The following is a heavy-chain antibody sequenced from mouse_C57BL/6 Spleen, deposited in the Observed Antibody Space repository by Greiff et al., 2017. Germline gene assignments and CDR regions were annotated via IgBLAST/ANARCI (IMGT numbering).Heavy chain of an antibody. D-gene: IGHD1-1*01. CDR3: ARDGDYGSSPYFDY. V-gene: IGHV5-16*01. J-gene: IGHJ2*01. CDR2: INYDGSST. Sequence: EVQRVESEGGLVQPGSSMKLSCTASGFPFSDYYMAWVRQVPEKGLEWVANINYDGSSTYYLDSLKSRFIISRDNAKNILYLQMSSLKSEDTATYYCARDGDYGSSPYFDYWGQGTTLTVSS. CDR1: GFPFSDYY.